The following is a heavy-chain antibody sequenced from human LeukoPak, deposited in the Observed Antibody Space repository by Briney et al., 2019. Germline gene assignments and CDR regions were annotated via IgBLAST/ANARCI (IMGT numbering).Heavy chain of an antibody. CDR3: ARDRCSSTSCDNDQGVGY. Sequence: GASVKVCCKASGYTFTSYYMHWVRQAPGQGLEWMGIINPSGGSTSYAQKFQGRCTMTRDMSTSTVYMELSSLRSEDTAVYYCARDRCSSTSCDNDQGVGYWGQGTLVTVSS. J-gene: IGHJ4*02. V-gene: IGHV1-46*01. D-gene: IGHD2-2*02. CDR2: INPSGGST. CDR1: GYTFTSYY.